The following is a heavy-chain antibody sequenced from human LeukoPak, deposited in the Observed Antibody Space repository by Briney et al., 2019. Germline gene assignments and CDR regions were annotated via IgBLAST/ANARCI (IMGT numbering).Heavy chain of an antibody. V-gene: IGHV4-59*01. Sequence: SETLSLTCTVFGGSISSYYWSWIRQPPGKGLEWIGYIYYSGSTNYNPSLKSRVTISVDTSKNQFSLKLSSVTAADTAVYYCVSTYMVRGYSPTSIYYYGMDVWGQGTTVTVSS. D-gene: IGHD3-10*01. CDR2: IYYSGST. CDR1: GGSISSYY. CDR3: VSTYMVRGYSPTSIYYYGMDV. J-gene: IGHJ6*02.